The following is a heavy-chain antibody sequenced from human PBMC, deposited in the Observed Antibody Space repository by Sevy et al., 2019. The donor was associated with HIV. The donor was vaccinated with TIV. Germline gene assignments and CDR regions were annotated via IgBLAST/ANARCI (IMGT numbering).Heavy chain of an antibody. Sequence: WGSLRLSCAASGFPFNDAWMSWVRQAPGKGLEWVGRIKSKTDGETADYAAPVKGRFTISRDDSKHTLYLQMNSLKIEDTAVYYCTTTAGDPRTYWYFDLWGRGTLVTVSS. CDR2: IKSKTDGETA. D-gene: IGHD6-19*01. CDR1: GFPFNDAW. J-gene: IGHJ2*01. CDR3: TTTAGDPRTYWYFDL. V-gene: IGHV3-15*01.